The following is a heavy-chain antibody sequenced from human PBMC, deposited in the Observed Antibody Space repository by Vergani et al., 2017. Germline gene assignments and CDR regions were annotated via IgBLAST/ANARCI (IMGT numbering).Heavy chain of an antibody. V-gene: IGHV1-69*01. D-gene: IGHD2-15*01. Sequence: QVQLVQSGAEVKKPGSSVKVSCKASGGTFSSYAISWVRQAPGQGLEWMGGIIPIFDTANYAQKFQGRVTITADESTSTAYMELSSLRSEDTAVYYCAREGFVGYCSGGSCYSRSSYYYYYMDVWGKGTTVTVSS. CDR1: GGTFSSYA. CDR3: AREGFVGYCSGGSCYSRSSYYYYYMDV. J-gene: IGHJ6*03. CDR2: IIPIFDTA.